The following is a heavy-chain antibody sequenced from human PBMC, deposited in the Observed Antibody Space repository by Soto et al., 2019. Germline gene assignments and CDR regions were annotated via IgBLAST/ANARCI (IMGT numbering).Heavy chain of an antibody. CDR1: GDSISTYY. D-gene: IGHD6-13*01. J-gene: IGHJ4*02. CDR2: IFYSGGT. Sequence: PSETLSLTCTVSGDSISTYYWSWIRQPPGKGLQWIGYIFYSGGTAYNPSLKSRVTISLDMSMRHLSLELTSVTAADTATYFCARVQLVQKVFDYWCQGTLVAVSS. V-gene: IGHV4-59*01. CDR3: ARVQLVQKVFDY.